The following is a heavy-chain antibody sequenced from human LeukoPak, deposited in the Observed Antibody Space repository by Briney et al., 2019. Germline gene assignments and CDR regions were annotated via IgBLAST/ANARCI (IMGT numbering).Heavy chain of an antibody. J-gene: IGHJ3*02. Sequence: PSETLSLTCTVSGGSISSYYWSWIRQPPGKGLEWIGYIYTSGSTNYNPSLKSRVTISVDTSKNQFSLKLSSVTAADTAMYYCARGKGHGAFDIWGQGTMVTVSS. V-gene: IGHV4-4*09. CDR3: ARGKGHGAFDI. CDR1: GGSISSYY. CDR2: IYTSGST.